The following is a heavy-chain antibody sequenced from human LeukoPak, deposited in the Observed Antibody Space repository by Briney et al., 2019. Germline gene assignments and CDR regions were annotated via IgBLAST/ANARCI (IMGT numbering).Heavy chain of an antibody. V-gene: IGHV3-30*02. CDR3: AKDRYGSGSWFDY. J-gene: IGHJ4*02. Sequence: PGGSLRLSCAASGFTFSSYGMHWVRQAPGKGLEWVAFIRYDGSNKYYADSVKGRFTISRDNSKNTLYLQMNGLRAEDTAVYYCAKDRYGSGSWFDYWGQGTLVTVSS. CDR2: IRYDGSNK. CDR1: GFTFSSYG. D-gene: IGHD3-10*01.